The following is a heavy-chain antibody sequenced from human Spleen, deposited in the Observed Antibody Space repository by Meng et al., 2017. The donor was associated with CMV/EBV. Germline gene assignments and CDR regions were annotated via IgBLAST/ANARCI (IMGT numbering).Heavy chain of an antibody. CDR1: GGSISSSTYY. CDR3: ARDDFTAQGDYYYYAMDV. CDR2: IYYRGGT. J-gene: IGHJ6*02. Sequence: SETLSLTCTVSGGSISSSTYYRGWIRQPPGKGLEWIGSIYYRGGTYYNPSLKSRVTMSVDTSMNHFSLNLSSVTAADTAVYYCARDDFTAQGDYYYYAMDVWGQGTAVTVSS. V-gene: IGHV4-39*07. D-gene: IGHD2-21*02.